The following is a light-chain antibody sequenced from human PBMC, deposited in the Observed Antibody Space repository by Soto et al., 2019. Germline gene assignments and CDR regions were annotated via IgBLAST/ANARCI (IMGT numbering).Light chain of an antibody. Sequence: QSVLTHPASVSGSPGHSITISCTGTSSDVGSYNLVSWYQQHPGKAPKLMIYEGSKRPSGVSNRFSGSKSGNTASLTISGLQAEDEADYYCCSYAGSSTYVFGTGTKVTVL. CDR1: SSDVGSYNL. V-gene: IGLV2-23*01. J-gene: IGLJ1*01. CDR3: CSYAGSSTYV. CDR2: EGS.